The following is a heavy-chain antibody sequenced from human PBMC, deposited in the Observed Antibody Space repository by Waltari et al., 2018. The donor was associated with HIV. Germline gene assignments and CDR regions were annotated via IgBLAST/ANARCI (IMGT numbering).Heavy chain of an antibody. Sequence: QVQLVQSGAEVKKPGASVKVSCKASGYTFTSYGISWVRQAPGQGLAGMGWISAYNGNTNYAQKLQGRGTMTTDTSTSTAYMELRSLRSDDTAVYYCARATYYYGSGSYEGMDVWGQGTTVTVSS. J-gene: IGHJ6*02. CDR1: GYTFTSYG. V-gene: IGHV1-18*01. CDR3: ARATYYYGSGSYEGMDV. D-gene: IGHD3-10*01. CDR2: ISAYNGNT.